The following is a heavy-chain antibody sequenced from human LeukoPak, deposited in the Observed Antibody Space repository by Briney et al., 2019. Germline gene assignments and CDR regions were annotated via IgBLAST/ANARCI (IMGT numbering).Heavy chain of an antibody. J-gene: IGHJ4*02. D-gene: IGHD4-17*01. V-gene: IGHV3-48*01. Sequence: GGSLRLSCAASGFTFGSYSMNWVRQAPGKGLEWISYISTSSDSVYYADSVKGRFTISRDNAQNSLYLQMNSLRAEDTAVYYCARLGGVDYWGQGTLVTVSS. CDR2: ISTSSDSV. CDR3: ARLGGVDY. CDR1: GFTFGSYS.